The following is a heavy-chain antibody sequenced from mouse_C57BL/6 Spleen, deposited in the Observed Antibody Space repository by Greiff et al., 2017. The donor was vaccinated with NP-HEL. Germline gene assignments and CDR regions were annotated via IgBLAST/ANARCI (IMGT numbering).Heavy chain of an antibody. CDR2: INPNNGGT. V-gene: IGHV1-26*01. D-gene: IGHD1-1*01. Sequence: EVQLQQSGPELVKPGASVKISCKASGYTFTDYYMNWVKQSHGKSLEWIGDINPNNGGTSYNQKFKGKATLTVDKSSSTAYMELRSLTSEDSAVYYCARRGYYGSSYVGFAYWGQGTLVTVSA. CDR3: ARRGYYGSSYVGFAY. CDR1: GYTFTDYY. J-gene: IGHJ3*01.